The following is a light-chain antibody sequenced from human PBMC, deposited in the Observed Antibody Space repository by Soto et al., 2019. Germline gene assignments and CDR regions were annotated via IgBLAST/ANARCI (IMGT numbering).Light chain of an antibody. CDR3: QQRSNWPTIT. CDR2: GAS. V-gene: IGKV3-15*01. Sequence: EIVMTQSPATLSVSPGERATLSCRASQSVSSNLAWYQQKPGQAPRLLIYGASTRATGIPARFSGSGSGTDFTLTISRLEPEDFAVYHCQQRSNWPTITFGQGTRLEIK. J-gene: IGKJ5*01. CDR1: QSVSSN.